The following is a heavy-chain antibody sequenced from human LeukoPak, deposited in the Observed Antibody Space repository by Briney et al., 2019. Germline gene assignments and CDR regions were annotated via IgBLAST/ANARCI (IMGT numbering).Heavy chain of an antibody. V-gene: IGHV3-23*01. CDR3: AKAPEYCSSLSCYETLGNSPSAGGY. CDR1: GFTFSSYS. CDR2: IKGSGSHT. J-gene: IGHJ4*02. Sequence: PGGSLRLSCAASGFTFSSYSMNWVRQAPGKGLEWVSAIKGSGSHTYYADSVKGRFTISRDNSKNTLYLQMNSLRVEDTAIYYCAKAPEYCSSLSCYETLGNSPSAGGYWGQGSLVTVSS. D-gene: IGHD2-2*01.